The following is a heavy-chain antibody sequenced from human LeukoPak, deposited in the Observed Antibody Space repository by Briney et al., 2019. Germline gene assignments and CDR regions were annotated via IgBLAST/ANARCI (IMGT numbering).Heavy chain of an antibody. CDR2: ISYTGST. CDR3: AGHYGMSAYWYYFDY. J-gene: IGHJ4*02. CDR1: GGSISSYY. Sequence: SETLSLTCTVSGGSISSYYWSWIRQPPGKGLEWIGYISYTGSTNYNPSLKSRVTISVDTSKNQISLKLSSVTVADTAVYYCAGHYGMSAYWYYFDYWGQGTLVTVSS. V-gene: IGHV4-59*08. D-gene: IGHD3-3*01.